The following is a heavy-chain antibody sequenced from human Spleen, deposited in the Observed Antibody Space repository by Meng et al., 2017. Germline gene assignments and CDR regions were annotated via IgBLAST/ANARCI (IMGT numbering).Heavy chain of an antibody. J-gene: IGHJ4*02. D-gene: IGHD5-12*01. V-gene: IGHV1-3*01. CDR3: ARDDSGHLNY. CDR2: INAGNGNT. Sequence: QVQLVQSGAEVKKPGASVKVSCKASGYTFTSYPMHWVCQAPGQRLEWMGWINAGNGNTKFSQKFQGRVTITRDTSASTAYMELSSLTSEDTAVYYCARDDSGHLNYWGQGTLVTVSS. CDR1: GYTFTSYP.